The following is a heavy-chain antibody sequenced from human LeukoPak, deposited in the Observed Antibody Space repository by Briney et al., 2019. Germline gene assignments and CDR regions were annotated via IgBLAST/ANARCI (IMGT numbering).Heavy chain of an antibody. CDR3: ARELGSTWDFDY. Sequence: PGGSLRLSCAASGFTFSSYAMHWVRQAPGKGLEWVAVISYDGSNKYYADSVKGRFTISRDNSKNTLYLQMNSLRDEDTAVYYCARELGSTWDFDYWGQGTLVTVSS. CDR1: GFTFSSYA. D-gene: IGHD1-26*01. V-gene: IGHV3-30-3*01. J-gene: IGHJ4*02. CDR2: ISYDGSNK.